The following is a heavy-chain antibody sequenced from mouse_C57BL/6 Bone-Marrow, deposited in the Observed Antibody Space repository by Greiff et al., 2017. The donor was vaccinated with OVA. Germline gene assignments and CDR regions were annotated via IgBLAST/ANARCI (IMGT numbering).Heavy chain of an antibody. J-gene: IGHJ2*01. CDR2: IRNKPNGSPT. D-gene: IGHD1-1*01. CDR1: GFTFTNYY. CDR3: ARYKGRVAVDYFDY. V-gene: IGHV7-3*01. Sequence: EVQLVESGGGLVQPGDSLSLSCAASGFTFTNYYMSWVRQPPGKALEWLAFIRNKPNGSPTEYSASVKGRFTISRDNSQSILYLQMNALRAEDCATYYCARYKGRVAVDYFDYWGQGTALTVSS.